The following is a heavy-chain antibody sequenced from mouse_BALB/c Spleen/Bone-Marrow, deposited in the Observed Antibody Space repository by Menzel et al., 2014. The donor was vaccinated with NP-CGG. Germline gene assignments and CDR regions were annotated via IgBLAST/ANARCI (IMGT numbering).Heavy chain of an antibody. CDR3: ARLHYYGYEAY. CDR1: GFDFSTYW. V-gene: IGHV4-1*02. CDR2: INPDSSTI. Sequence: EVMLVESGGGLVKPGGSLKLSSAASGFDFSTYWMSWVRKAPGKGLEWIGEINPDSSTINYTPSLKDKFIISRYNAKNPLYLQMSKVRSEDTALYYCARLHYYGYEAYRGQGTLVTVSA. J-gene: IGHJ3*01. D-gene: IGHD1-2*01.